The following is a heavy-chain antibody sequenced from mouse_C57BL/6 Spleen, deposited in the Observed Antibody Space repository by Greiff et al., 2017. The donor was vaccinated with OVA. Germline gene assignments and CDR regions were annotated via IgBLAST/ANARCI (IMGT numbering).Heavy chain of an antibody. CDR2: IYPRDGST. Sequence: VHLVESGPELVKPGASVKLSCKASGYTFTSYDINWVKQRPGQGLEWIGWIYPRDGSTKYNEKFKGKATLTVDTSSSTAYMELHSLTSEDSAVYFCARSGGGYYDYAMDYWGQGTSVTVSS. V-gene: IGHV1-85*01. CDR3: ARSGGGYYDYAMDY. CDR1: GYTFTSYD. D-gene: IGHD2-3*01. J-gene: IGHJ4*01.